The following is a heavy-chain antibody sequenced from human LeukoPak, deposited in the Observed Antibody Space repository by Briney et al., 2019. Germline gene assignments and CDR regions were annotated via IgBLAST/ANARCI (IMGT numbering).Heavy chain of an antibody. D-gene: IGHD2-8*02. CDR3: AKDLVDRGNHLYYFDY. CDR1: GFTFSSYG. V-gene: IGHV3-30*18. CDR2: ISYDGNNK. Sequence: GGSLRLSCAASGFTFSSYGMHWVRQAPGKGLEWVAVISYDGNNKYYADSVKGRFTISRGNSKNALYLQMNSLRGEDTAVYYCAKDLVDRGNHLYYFDYWGQGTLVTVSS. J-gene: IGHJ4*02.